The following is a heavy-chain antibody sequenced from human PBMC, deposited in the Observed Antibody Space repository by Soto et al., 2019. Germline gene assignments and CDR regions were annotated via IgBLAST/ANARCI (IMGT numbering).Heavy chain of an antibody. D-gene: IGHD6-19*01. V-gene: IGHV3-23*01. CDR2: ISGSGGST. J-gene: IGHJ4*02. CDR3: ARELAVAGTFDY. Sequence: PGGSLRLSCAASGFTFSSYAMSWVRQAPGKGLEWVSAISGSGGSTYYADSVKGRFTISRDNSKNTLYLQMNSPRAEDTAVYYCARELAVAGTFDYWGQGTLVTVSS. CDR1: GFTFSSYA.